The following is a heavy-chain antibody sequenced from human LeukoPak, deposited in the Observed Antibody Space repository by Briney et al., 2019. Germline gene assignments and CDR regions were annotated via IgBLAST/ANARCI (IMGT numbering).Heavy chain of an antibody. D-gene: IGHD2-21*02. J-gene: IGHJ4*02. CDR2: IYYSGST. CDR1: GASISSSSYY. CDR3: ARVGWRPGAFDY. V-gene: IGHV4-39*07. Sequence: PSETLSLTCAVSGASISSSSYYWGWIRQPPGKGLEWIGSIYYSGSTYYNPSLKSRVTISVDTSKNQFSLKLSSVTAADTAVYYCARVGWRPGAFDYWGQGTLVTVSS.